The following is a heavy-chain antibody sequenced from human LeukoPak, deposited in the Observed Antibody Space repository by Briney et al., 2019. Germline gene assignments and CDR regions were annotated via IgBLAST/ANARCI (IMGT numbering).Heavy chain of an antibody. CDR2: IIPIFGTA. Sequence: SVKVSCKASGGTFSSYAISWVRQAPGQGLEWMGGIIPIFGTANYAQKFQGRVTITADESTSTAYMELSSLRSEDTAVYDCARAGLDHSASSRYYSGGGQGTRVTVSS. CDR3: ARAGLDHSASSRYYSG. CDR1: GGTFSSYA. V-gene: IGHV1-69*13. D-gene: IGHD3-22*01. J-gene: IGHJ1*01.